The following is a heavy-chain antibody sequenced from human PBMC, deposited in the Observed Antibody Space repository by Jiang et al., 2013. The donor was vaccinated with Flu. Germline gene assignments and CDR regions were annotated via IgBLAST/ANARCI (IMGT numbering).Heavy chain of an antibody. V-gene: IGHV2-5*01. J-gene: IGHJ3*02. CDR2: DK. D-gene: IGHD2-2*02. Sequence: DKRYSPSLKSRLTITKDTSKNQVVLTMTNMDPVDTATYYCALPWPNPGSIPDAFDIWGQGTMVTVSS. CDR3: ALPWPNPGSIPDAFDI.